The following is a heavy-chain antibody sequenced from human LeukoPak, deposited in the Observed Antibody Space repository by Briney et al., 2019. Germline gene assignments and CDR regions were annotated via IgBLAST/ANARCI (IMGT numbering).Heavy chain of an antibody. CDR2: IYYSGST. D-gene: IGHD1-26*01. J-gene: IGHJ5*02. Sequence: PSETLSLTCTVSGGSIRSYYWSWIRQPPGKGLEWIAYIYYSGSTNYNPSLKSRVTISVDTSKNQFSLKLSSMTAADTAVYYYARGVVGAQGNWFDPWGQGTLVTVSS. V-gene: IGHV4-59*08. CDR1: GGSIRSYY. CDR3: ARGVVGAQGNWFDP.